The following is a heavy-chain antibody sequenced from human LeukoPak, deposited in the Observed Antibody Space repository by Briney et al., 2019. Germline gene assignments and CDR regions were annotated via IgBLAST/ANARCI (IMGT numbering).Heavy chain of an antibody. CDR3: ARGEDFERYYLAY. D-gene: IGHD3-9*01. V-gene: IGHV4-61*01. Sequence: SETLSLTCTVSGGSISSGSYYWTWIRQIPGKGLEWIGYIYYTGTTNYNPLFESRATISVDTSKNQFSLKLTSVTAADTAVYFCARGEDFERYYLAYWGQGTLVTVSS. J-gene: IGHJ4*02. CDR2: IYYTGTT. CDR1: GGSISSGSYY.